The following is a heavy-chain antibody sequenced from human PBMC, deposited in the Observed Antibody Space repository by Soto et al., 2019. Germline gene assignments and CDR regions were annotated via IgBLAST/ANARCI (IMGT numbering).Heavy chain of an antibody. CDR3: ARLNGYCISTNCHGYYGMDV. CDR2: ISYSGST. CDR1: GGSISSSSYY. Sequence: PSETLSLTCPVSGGSISSSSYYWGWIRQPPGKGLEWIGSISYSGSTYYNPSLKSRVTISVDTSKNQFSLKLSSVTAADTAVYYCARLNGYCISTNCHGYYGMDVWGQGTTVTVS. V-gene: IGHV4-39*01. J-gene: IGHJ6*02. D-gene: IGHD2-2*03.